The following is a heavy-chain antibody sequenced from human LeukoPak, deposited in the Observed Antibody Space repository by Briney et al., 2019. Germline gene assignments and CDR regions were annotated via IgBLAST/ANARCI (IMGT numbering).Heavy chain of an antibody. CDR2: IYTSGST. Sequence: SETLSLTCTVSGGSISSGGYYWSWIRQPAGKGLEWIGRIYTSGSTNYNPSLKSRVTISVDTSKNQFSLELSSVTAADTAVYYCARDHTDSFDYWGQGTLVTVSS. J-gene: IGHJ4*02. V-gene: IGHV4-61*02. D-gene: IGHD3-22*01. CDR1: GGSISSGGYY. CDR3: ARDHTDSFDY.